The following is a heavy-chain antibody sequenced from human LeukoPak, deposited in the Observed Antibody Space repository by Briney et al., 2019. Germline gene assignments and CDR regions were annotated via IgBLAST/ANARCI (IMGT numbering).Heavy chain of an antibody. CDR1: GFTFSSYG. Sequence: PGGSLRLSCAASGFTFSSYGMHWVRQAPGKGLEWVAVISYDESNKYYADSVKGRFTISRDNSKNTLYLQMNSLRAEDTAVYYCAKIKPGGYSYGPFDYWGQGTLVTVSS. D-gene: IGHD5-18*01. J-gene: IGHJ4*02. CDR3: AKIKPGGYSYGPFDY. CDR2: ISYDESNK. V-gene: IGHV3-30*18.